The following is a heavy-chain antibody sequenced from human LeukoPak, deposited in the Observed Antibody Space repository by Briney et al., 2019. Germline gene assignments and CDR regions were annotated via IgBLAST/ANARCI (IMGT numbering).Heavy chain of an antibody. V-gene: IGHV4-38-2*01. CDR3: ARQHDSYYYYFIDV. CDR1: GFTISNGYY. J-gene: IGHJ6*03. Sequence: SETLSLTCAVSGFTISNGYYWVWIRQPPRRGLEWIGSLYHSDSAYYNTSLRSRVSMSVDTSKNQFPLTLSFVTASDTAVYDCARQHDSYYYYFIDVWGSGTTVTVSS. CDR2: LYHSDSA.